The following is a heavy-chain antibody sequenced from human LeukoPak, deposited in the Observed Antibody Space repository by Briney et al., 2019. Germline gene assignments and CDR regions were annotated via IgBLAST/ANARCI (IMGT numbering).Heavy chain of an antibody. V-gene: IGHV3-33*01. CDR3: ARGPADPYYFDY. Sequence: PGGSLRLSCAASGFIFSSYGMHWVRQAPGKGLEWVAVIWYDGGKKNYADSVKGRFTISRDNSKNTLYLQMNSLRAEDTAVYYCARGPADPYYFDYWGQGTPVTVSS. J-gene: IGHJ4*02. CDR1: GFIFSSYG. CDR2: IWYDGGKK.